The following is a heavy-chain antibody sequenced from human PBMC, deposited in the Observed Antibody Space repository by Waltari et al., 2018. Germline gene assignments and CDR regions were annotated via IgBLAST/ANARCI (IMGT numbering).Heavy chain of an antibody. CDR2: IVPVLGRT. D-gene: IGHD1-26*01. CDR3: ARGPIVGATFDY. V-gene: IGHV1-69*11. J-gene: IGHJ4*02. Sequence: QVQLVQSGAEVKKPGASLRVSCKASGYTFSSYAISWVRQAPGQGLEWMGGIVPVLGRTSYEQRCEGRVEVTADESTNTASMDLTSLRSEDTGMYYCARGPIVGATFDYWGQGTLVTVSS. CDR1: GYTFSSYA.